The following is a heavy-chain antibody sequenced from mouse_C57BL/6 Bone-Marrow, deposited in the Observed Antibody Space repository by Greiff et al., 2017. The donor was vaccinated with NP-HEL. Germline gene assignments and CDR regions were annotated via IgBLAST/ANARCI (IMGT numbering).Heavy chain of an antibody. CDR3: ARTGSIRVVARVYFDY. J-gene: IGHJ2*01. Sequence: QVHVKQPGAELVKPGASVKLSCKASGYTFTSYWMHWVKQRPGQGLEWIGMIHPNSGSTNYNEKFKSKATLTVDKSSSTAYMQLSSLTSEDSAVYYWARTGSIRVVARVYFDYWGQGTTLTVSS. CDR2: IHPNSGST. V-gene: IGHV1-64*01. D-gene: IGHD1-1*01. CDR1: GYTFTSYW.